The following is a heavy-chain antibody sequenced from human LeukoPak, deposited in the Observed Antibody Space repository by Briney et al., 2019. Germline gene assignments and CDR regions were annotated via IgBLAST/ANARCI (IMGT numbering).Heavy chain of an antibody. Sequence: SETLSLTCAVYGGSFSGYYWSWIRQPPGKGLEWIGEINHSGSTNYNPPLKSRVTISVDTSKNQFSLKLSSVTAADTAVYYCARNVWGSYRHFDYWGQGTLVTVSS. V-gene: IGHV4-34*01. CDR3: ARNVWGSYRHFDY. CDR2: INHSGST. J-gene: IGHJ4*02. D-gene: IGHD3-16*02. CDR1: GGSFSGYY.